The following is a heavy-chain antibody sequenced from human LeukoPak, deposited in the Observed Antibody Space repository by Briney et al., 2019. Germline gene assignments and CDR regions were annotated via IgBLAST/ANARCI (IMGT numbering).Heavy chain of an antibody. CDR1: GFTFSSYA. J-gene: IGHJ3*02. D-gene: IGHD3-10*01. CDR3: AADYGSGTIPPGDAFDI. CDR2: ISGSGGST. Sequence: GGSLRLSCAASGFTFSSYAMSWARQAPGKGLEWVSAISGSGGSTYYADSVKGRFTISRDNAKNSLYLQMNSLRAEDTAVYYCAADYGSGTIPPGDAFDIWGRGTMVTVSS. V-gene: IGHV3-23*01.